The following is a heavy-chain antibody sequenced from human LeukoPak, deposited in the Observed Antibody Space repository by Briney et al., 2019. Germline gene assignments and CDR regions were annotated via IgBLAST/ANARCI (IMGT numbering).Heavy chain of an antibody. Sequence: GGSLRLSCGASGLTFSSYAMSSVRQAPGKGLEWVSAISGSGGSTYYADSVKGRFTISRDNSKNTLYLQMNSLRAEDTAVYYCAKVLYSYGLYYFDYWGQGTLVTVSS. D-gene: IGHD5-18*01. V-gene: IGHV3-23*01. CDR1: GLTFSSYA. J-gene: IGHJ4*02. CDR2: ISGSGGST. CDR3: AKVLYSYGLYYFDY.